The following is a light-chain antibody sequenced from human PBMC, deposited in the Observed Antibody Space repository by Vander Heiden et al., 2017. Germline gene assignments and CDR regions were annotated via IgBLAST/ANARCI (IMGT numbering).Light chain of an antibody. CDR2: GNS. CDR1: SSNIGAGYD. CDR3: QSYDSSLSGYV. V-gene: IGLV1-40*01. Sequence: QSVLTQPPSVSGAPGQRVTISCTGSSSNIGAGYDVHWYQQLPGTAPKLLIFGNSNRPSGVPDRFSGSKTGTPPSLAITGLQAEDEADYYCQSYDSSLSGYVFGTGTKLTVL. J-gene: IGLJ1*01.